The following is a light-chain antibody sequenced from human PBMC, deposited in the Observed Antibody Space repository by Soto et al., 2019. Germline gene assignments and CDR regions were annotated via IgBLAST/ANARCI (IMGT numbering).Light chain of an antibody. CDR3: QQRSDWPPT. CDR1: QSLSVY. J-gene: IGKJ1*01. CDR2: DAS. V-gene: IGKV3-11*01. Sequence: EIVLTQSPATLSLSPGERATLSFRASQSLSVYLVWYQQTPGRAPRLLIYDASKRATGVPARFSGSGSGTDFTLTISSLEPEDFAIYYCQQRSDWPPTFGPGTKVDIK.